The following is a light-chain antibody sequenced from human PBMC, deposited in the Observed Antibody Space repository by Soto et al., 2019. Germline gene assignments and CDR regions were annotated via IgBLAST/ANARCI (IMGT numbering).Light chain of an antibody. J-gene: IGKJ5*01. CDR2: DAS. CDR3: QQYRRSPNT. CDR1: QSVSSY. V-gene: IGKV3-20*01. Sequence: EIVLRQSPATLSLSPGERATLSCRASQSVSSYLAWYQQKPGQAPRLLIYDASTRATGIPDRFSGSGSGTDFSLTIRGLKPEDFAVYYCQQYRRSPNTFGQGTRLEI.